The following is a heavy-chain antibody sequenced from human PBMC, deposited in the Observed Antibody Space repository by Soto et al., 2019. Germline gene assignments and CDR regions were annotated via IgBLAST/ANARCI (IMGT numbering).Heavy chain of an antibody. CDR1: GGSISSGGYY. CDR3: ARDGNTYYDILTGYYSYASGMDV. CDR2: IYYSGST. J-gene: IGHJ6*02. V-gene: IGHV4-31*03. Sequence: SETLSLTCTVSGGSISSGGYYWSWIRQHPGKGLEWIGYIYYSGSTYYNPSLKSRVTISVDTSKNQFSLKLSSVTAADTAVYYCARDGNTYYDILTGYYSYASGMDVWGQGTTVTVSS. D-gene: IGHD3-9*01.